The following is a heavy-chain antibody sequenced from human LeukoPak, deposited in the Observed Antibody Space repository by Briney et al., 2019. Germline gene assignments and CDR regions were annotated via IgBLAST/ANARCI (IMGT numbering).Heavy chain of an antibody. Sequence: GGSLRLSCAASGLTFSSYWMSWVRQAPGKGLEWVANIKGDGSEKNYVASVKGRFTISRDNAENSLHLQMYSLRAEDTAVYYCLRDYGGSWGQGTLVAVS. V-gene: IGHV3-7*04. D-gene: IGHD4-23*01. CDR1: GLTFSSYW. J-gene: IGHJ4*02. CDR3: LRDYGGS. CDR2: IKGDGSEK.